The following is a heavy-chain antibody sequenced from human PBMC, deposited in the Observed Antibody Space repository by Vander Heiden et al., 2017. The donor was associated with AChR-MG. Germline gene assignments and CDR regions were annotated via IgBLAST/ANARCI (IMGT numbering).Heavy chain of an antibody. Sequence: QVQLVESGGGVVQPGRSLRLYCAATGFPFSSYAMHWVRQAPGKGLEWVAVISYDGSNKYYADSVKGRFTISRDNSKNTLYLQMNSLRAEDTAVYYCARVLLSTYYFDYWGQGTLVTVSS. J-gene: IGHJ4*02. CDR2: ISYDGSNK. CDR1: GFPFSSYA. V-gene: IGHV3-30-3*01. CDR3: ARVLLSTYYFDY.